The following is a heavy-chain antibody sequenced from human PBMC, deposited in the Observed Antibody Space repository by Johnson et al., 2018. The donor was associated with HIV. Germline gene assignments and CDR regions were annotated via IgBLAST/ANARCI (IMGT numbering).Heavy chain of an antibody. CDR1: GFRFDDYG. J-gene: IGHJ3*02. V-gene: IGHV3-7*05. Sequence: VQLVESGGGVVRPGGSLRLSCAVAGFRFDDYGMSWVRQAPGKGLEWVANIKQHGSEKYYVDSVKGRFTISRDNAKNSLYLQMNSLRAEDTALYYCARVSHYQYYYDSSGYYCDAFDIWGQGTMVTVSS. CDR2: IKQHGSEK. CDR3: ARVSHYQYYYDSSGYYCDAFDI. D-gene: IGHD3-22*01.